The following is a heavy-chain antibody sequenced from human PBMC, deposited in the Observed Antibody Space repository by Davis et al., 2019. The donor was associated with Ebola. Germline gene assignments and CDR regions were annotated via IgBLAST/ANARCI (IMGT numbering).Heavy chain of an antibody. CDR1: GFTFSSYA. Sequence: GESLKISCAASGFTFSSYAMHWVRQAPGKGLEWVAVISYDGSNKYYADSVKGRFTISRDNSKNTLYLQMNSLRAEDTAVYYCARDSGSHVAARPLLNNWFDPWGQGTLVTVSS. CDR2: ISYDGSNK. V-gene: IGHV3-30-3*01. CDR3: ARDSGSHVAARPLLNNWFDP. J-gene: IGHJ5*02. D-gene: IGHD6-6*01.